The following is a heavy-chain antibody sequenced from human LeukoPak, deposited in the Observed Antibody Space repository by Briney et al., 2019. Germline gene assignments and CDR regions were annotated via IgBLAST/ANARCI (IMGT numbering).Heavy chain of an antibody. J-gene: IGHJ5*02. CDR2: FYHSGTT. V-gene: IGHV4-38-2*02. D-gene: IGHD2-21*01. CDR1: SYSISSGYY. Sequence: SETLSLTCTVSSYSISSGYYWGWIRQPPGKGLEWIGSFYHSGTTYYNPSLRSRVTISVDTSKNQFSLKLSSVTAGDTAVYYCARVILRGRFDPWGQGTLVTVSS. CDR3: ARVILRGRFDP.